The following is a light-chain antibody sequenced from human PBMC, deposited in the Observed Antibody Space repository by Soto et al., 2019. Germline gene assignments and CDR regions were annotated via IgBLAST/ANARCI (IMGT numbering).Light chain of an antibody. CDR3: SSYTGSNNPYV. V-gene: IGLV2-8*01. J-gene: IGLJ1*01. CDR1: SSDVGRYNY. CDR2: EVS. Sequence: SVLTQPPSASGSPGQSVTISCTGTSSDVGRYNYVSWYQQHPGKAPKLMIYEVSKRPSGVPDRFSGSKSGNTASLTVSGLPVADEAEYHCSSYTGSNNPYVFGAGTKVTVL.